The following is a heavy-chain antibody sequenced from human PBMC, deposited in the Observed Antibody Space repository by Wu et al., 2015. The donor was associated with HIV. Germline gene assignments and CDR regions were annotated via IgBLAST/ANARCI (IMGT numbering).Heavy chain of an antibody. CDR1: GHSFTAYY. CDR2: INPNSGGT. V-gene: IGHV1-2*02. CDR3: ATGYCGGTTCYSAAFDM. D-gene: IGHD2-2*01. Sequence: QVQLVQSGTEVRRPGASVRVSCKTSGHSFTAYYMHWVRQAPGQGLEWMGWINPNSGGTNSAQKFQGRVTMTRDTSISTAYMDINRLRSDDTAVYYCATGYCGGTTCYSAAFDMWGQGTMVTVSS. J-gene: IGHJ3*02.